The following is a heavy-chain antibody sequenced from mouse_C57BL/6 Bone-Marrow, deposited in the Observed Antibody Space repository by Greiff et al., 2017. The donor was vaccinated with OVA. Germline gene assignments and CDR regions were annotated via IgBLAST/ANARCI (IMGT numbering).Heavy chain of an antibody. CDR1: GYSITRGYY. CDR3: ARELGYDWFAY. CDR2: ISYDGSN. Sequence: EVQLQQSGPGLVKPSQSLSLTCSVTGYSITRGYYWNWIRQFPGNKLEWMGYISYDGSNNYNPSLKNRISITRDTSKNQFFLKLNSVTTEDTATYYCARELGYDWFAYWGQGTLVTVSA. J-gene: IGHJ3*01. D-gene: IGHD2-2*01. V-gene: IGHV3-6*01.